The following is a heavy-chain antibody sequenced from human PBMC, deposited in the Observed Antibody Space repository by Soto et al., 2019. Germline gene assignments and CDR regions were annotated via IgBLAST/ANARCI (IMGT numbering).Heavy chain of an antibody. J-gene: IGHJ5*02. CDR2: IYYSGST. Sequence: SETLSLTCTVSGGSISSSSYYWGWIRQPPGKGLEWIGSIYYSGSTYYNPSLKSRVTISVDTSKNQFSLKLSSVTAADTAVYYCIGVGVPAAVPGSNWFDPWGQGTLVTVSS. CDR3: IGVGVPAAVPGSNWFDP. V-gene: IGHV4-39*01. D-gene: IGHD2-2*01. CDR1: GGSISSSSYY.